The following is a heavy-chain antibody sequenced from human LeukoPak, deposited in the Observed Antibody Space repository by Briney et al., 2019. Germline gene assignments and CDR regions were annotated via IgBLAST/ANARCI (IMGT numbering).Heavy chain of an antibody. J-gene: IGHJ4*02. D-gene: IGHD1-1*01. CDR1: GGSIRDYY. Sequence: SGTLSLTCTVSGGSIRDYYWSWIRQPPGKGREWIGYIYYSGSSDYNPSLKSRVSISVDTSKNQLSLKLSSVTAADTAVYYCARAHTNNWHVDYWGQGTLVTVSS. V-gene: IGHV4-59*01. CDR2: IYYSGSS. CDR3: ARAHTNNWHVDY.